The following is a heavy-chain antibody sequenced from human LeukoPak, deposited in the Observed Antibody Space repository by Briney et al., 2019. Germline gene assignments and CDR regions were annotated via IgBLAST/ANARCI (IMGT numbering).Heavy chain of an antibody. CDR3: ARVDSSGYPSYFDY. J-gene: IGHJ4*02. V-gene: IGHV3-33*01. CDR2: IWYDGSNK. Sequence: GGSLRLSCAASGFTFSIYGMHWVRQAPGKGLEWVAVIWYDGSNKYYADSVKGRFTISRDNSKNTLYLQMNSLRAEDTAVYYCARVDSSGYPSYFDYWGQGTLVTVSS. D-gene: IGHD3-22*01. CDR1: GFTFSIYG.